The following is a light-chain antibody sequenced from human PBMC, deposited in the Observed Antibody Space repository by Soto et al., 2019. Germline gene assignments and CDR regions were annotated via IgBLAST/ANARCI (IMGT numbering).Light chain of an antibody. CDR1: QGISNY. V-gene: IGKV1-27*01. CDR3: QKYDSAPWT. J-gene: IGKJ1*01. Sequence: DIEMTQSPSSLSASVGDRVTITCRASQGISNYLAWYQQRPGKVPKLLIYAASTLQSGVPSRFSGSGSGTDFTLTISSLQPEGVATYYCQKYDSAPWTFGQGTKVDIK. CDR2: AAS.